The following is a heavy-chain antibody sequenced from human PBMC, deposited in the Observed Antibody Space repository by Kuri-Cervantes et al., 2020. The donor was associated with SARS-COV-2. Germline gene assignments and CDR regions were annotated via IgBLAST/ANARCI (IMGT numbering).Heavy chain of an antibody. CDR3: ARNDYSNPRYYGMDV. CDR2: IIPILGIA. V-gene: IGHV1-69*04. D-gene: IGHD4-11*01. Sequence: SVKVSCRASGGTFSSYAISWVRQAPGQGLEWMGRIIPILGIANYAQKFQGRVTMTRDTSTSTVNMELSSLRSEDTAVYYCARNDYSNPRYYGMDVWGQGPTVTVSS. CDR1: GGTFSSYA. J-gene: IGHJ6*02.